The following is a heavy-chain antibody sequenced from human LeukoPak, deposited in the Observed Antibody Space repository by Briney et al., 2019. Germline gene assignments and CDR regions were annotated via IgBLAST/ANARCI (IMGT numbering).Heavy chain of an antibody. CDR2: INPNSGGT. Sequence: ASVKVSCKASGYTFTCYYMHWVRQAPGQGLEWMGWINPNSGGTNYAQKFQGRVTMTRDTSIGTAYMELSRLRSDDTAVYYCARDLSRDYYGSEDYWGQGTLVTVSS. D-gene: IGHD3-10*01. J-gene: IGHJ4*02. CDR3: ARDLSRDYYGSEDY. CDR1: GYTFTCYY. V-gene: IGHV1-2*02.